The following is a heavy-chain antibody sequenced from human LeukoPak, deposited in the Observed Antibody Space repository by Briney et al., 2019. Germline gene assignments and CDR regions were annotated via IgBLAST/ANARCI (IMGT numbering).Heavy chain of an antibody. CDR2: IYYSGST. V-gene: IGHV4-39*07. Sequence: PSETLSLTCTVSGGSISSSSYYWGWIRQPPGKGLEWIGSIYYSGSTYYNPSLKSRVTISVDTSKNQFSLKLSSVTAADTAVYYCARDLRSSSWSYYFDYWGQGTLVTVSS. D-gene: IGHD6-13*01. J-gene: IGHJ4*02. CDR3: ARDLRSSSWSYYFDY. CDR1: GGSISSSSYY.